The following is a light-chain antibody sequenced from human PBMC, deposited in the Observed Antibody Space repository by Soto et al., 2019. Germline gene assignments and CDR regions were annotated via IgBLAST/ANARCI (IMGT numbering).Light chain of an antibody. CDR1: QSVGSY. V-gene: IGKV3-11*01. Sequence: VLTQSPANLSLSPGESAALSCRASQSVGSYLAWLQQVPGQAPRLLIYDATNRANGIPAKFRGSGSGTDFTLTISRLEPEDFAVYYCQQYGSSPRTFGQGTKLEIK. CDR3: QQYGSSPRT. CDR2: DAT. J-gene: IGKJ2*01.